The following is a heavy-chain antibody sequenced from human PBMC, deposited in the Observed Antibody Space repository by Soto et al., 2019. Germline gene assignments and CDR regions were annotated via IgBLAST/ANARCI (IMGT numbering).Heavy chain of an antibody. CDR1: GGSISSSNYY. CDR3: ARLIARKQWLSESRGFDY. CDR2: IYYSGSA. D-gene: IGHD6-19*01. Sequence: QLQLQESGPGLVEPSETLSLTCTVSGGSISSSNYYWSWIRQPPGKGLAWIGSIYYSGSAYYNPSLQSRGTISGDTSKNQFSLNLASVTAADTAVYYCARLIARKQWLSESRGFDYWGQGTLVTVSS. V-gene: IGHV4-39*01. J-gene: IGHJ4*02.